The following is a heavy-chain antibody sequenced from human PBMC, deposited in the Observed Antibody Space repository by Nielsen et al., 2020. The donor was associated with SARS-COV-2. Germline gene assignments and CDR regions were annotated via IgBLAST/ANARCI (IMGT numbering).Heavy chain of an antibody. Sequence: GGSLRLSCAASGFTFDDYAMHWDRQAPGKGLEWVSGISWNSGSIGYADSVKGRFTISRDNAKNSLYLQMNSLRAEDTALYYCAKASPDGMDVWGQGTTVTVSS. CDR2: ISWNSGSI. J-gene: IGHJ6*02. CDR3: AKASPDGMDV. V-gene: IGHV3-9*01. CDR1: GFTFDDYA.